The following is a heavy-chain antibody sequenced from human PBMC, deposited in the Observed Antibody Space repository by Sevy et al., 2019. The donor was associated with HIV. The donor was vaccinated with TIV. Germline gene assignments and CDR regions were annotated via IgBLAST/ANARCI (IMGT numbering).Heavy chain of an antibody. Sequence: GGSLRLSCAASKFTFNRYGMHWVRQAPGKGLEWVAVISYDGSNEHYADSVKGRINGSTDNSKKTVYLQMNSLEFEATVVYYCAKDRSVLMMYVPASHYYGLDVWGQGTTVTVSS. D-gene: IGHD2-8*01. CDR2: ISYDGSNE. V-gene: IGHV3-30*18. J-gene: IGHJ6*02. CDR1: KFTFNRYG. CDR3: AKDRSVLMMYVPASHYYGLDV.